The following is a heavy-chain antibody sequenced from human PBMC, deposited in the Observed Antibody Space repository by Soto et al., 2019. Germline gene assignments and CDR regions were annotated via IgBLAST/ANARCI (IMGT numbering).Heavy chain of an antibody. CDR3: ARVSLGYCSSTSCYRWFDP. CDR2: IYYSGST. D-gene: IGHD2-2*01. J-gene: IGHJ5*02. Sequence: SETLSLTCTVSGGSISSGGYYWSWIRQHPGKGLEWIGYIYYSGSTYYNPSLKSRVTISVDTSKNQFSLKLSSVTAADTAVYYCARVSLGYCSSTSCYRWFDPWGQGTLVTVSS. V-gene: IGHV4-31*03. CDR1: GGSISSGGYY.